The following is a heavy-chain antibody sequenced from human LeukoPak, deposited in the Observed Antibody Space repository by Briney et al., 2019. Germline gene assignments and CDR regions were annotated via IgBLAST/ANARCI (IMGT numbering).Heavy chain of an antibody. CDR1: GDSVSSNSAA. D-gene: IGHD3-9*01. CDR3: ARAYDILTGYYVGYGMDV. CDR2: TYYRSKWYN. V-gene: IGHV6-1*01. Sequence: KPSQTLSLTCAISGDSVSSNSAAWNWIRQSPSRGLEWLGRTYYRSKWYNDYAVSVKSRVTINPDTSKNQFSLQLNSVTPEDTAVYYCARAYDILTGYYVGYGMDVWGKGTTVTVSS. J-gene: IGHJ6*04.